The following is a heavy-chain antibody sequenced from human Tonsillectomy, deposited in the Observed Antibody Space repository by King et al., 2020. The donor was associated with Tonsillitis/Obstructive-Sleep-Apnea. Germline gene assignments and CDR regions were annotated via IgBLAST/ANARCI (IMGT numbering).Heavy chain of an antibody. J-gene: IGHJ3*02. Sequence: QLQESGPGLVKPSENLSLTCTVSGGSISSSSYYWGWIRQPPGKGLEWIGSIYYSGSTYYNPSLKSRVTISVDTSKNQSSLKLSSVTAADTAVYYCARLWDIVVVVAAKGAFDIWGQGTMVTVSS. D-gene: IGHD2-15*01. CDR1: GGSISSSSYY. CDR3: ARLWDIVVVVAAKGAFDI. V-gene: IGHV4-39*01. CDR2: IYYSGST.